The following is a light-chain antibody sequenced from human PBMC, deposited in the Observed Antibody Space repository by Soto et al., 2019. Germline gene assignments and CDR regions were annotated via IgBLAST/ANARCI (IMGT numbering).Light chain of an antibody. CDR1: QGIXXX. J-gene: IGKJ4*01. CDR2: AAS. V-gene: IGKV1-17*01. CDR3: LQHNSYALT. Sequence: DIQMTQSPSSLSASVGDRVTITXRXSQGIXXXXXSYQQKPGKAPKRLIYAASSLQSGVPSRFSGSGSGTEFTLTISSLQPEDFATYYCLQHNSYALTFGGGTKVEIK.